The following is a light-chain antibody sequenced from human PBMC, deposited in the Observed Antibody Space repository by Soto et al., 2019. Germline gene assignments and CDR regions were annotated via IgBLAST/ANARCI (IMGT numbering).Light chain of an antibody. CDR1: SGSVSTNYY. CDR3: VLYMGSGIWV. CDR2: STN. V-gene: IGLV8-61*01. J-gene: IGLJ3*02. Sequence: QTVVTQEPSFSVSPGGTVTLTCGLSSGSVSTNYYPSWYQQTPGQAPRTLIYSTNTRSSGVPDRFAGSILGNKAARTITGAQADDESDYYCVLYMGSGIWVFGGGTKVTVL.